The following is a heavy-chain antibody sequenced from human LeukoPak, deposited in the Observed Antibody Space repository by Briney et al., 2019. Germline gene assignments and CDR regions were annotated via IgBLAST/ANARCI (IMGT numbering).Heavy chain of an antibody. CDR3: ARAPSEIGGYYPEYFRH. Sequence: GGSLTLSCAASGFTFSTYWMHWVRQAPGKGLVWVSRIKSDGSTNYADSVKGRFTISRDNAKNTVSLQMNSLRPEDTGVYYCARAPSEIGGYYPEYFRHWGQGTLVTVSS. V-gene: IGHV3-74*01. D-gene: IGHD3-22*01. CDR2: IKSDGST. J-gene: IGHJ1*01. CDR1: GFTFSTYW.